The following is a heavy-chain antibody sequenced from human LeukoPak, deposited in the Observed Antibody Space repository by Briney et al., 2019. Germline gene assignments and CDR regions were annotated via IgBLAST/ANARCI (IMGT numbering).Heavy chain of an antibody. V-gene: IGHV1-2*02. D-gene: IGHD6-13*01. CDR2: INPNSGGT. J-gene: IGHJ4*02. CDR1: GYXFTGYY. CDR3: AKVSSSWPTYYFDY. Sequence: ASVKVSCMASGYXFTGYYMHWVRQAPGQGLEWMGWINPNSGGTNYAQKFQGRVTMTRDTSISTAYMELSRLRSDDTAVYYCAKVSSSWPTYYFDYWGQGTLVTVSS.